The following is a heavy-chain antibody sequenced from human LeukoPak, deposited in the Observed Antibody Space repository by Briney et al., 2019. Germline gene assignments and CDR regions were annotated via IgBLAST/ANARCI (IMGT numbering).Heavy chain of an antibody. V-gene: IGHV3-23*01. J-gene: IGHJ4*02. CDR2: ISVSGGST. D-gene: IGHD2-15*01. Sequence: PGGSLRLSCAASRFTFSTFAMGWDRPAQGQGREWVLAISVSGGSTYYADAVKGRFTISRDNSKNTLYPQMDSLRAEDTAVYYCAKSGDGCSGGSCYTPYDWGQGTLVTVSS. CDR3: AKSGDGCSGGSCYTPYD. CDR1: RFTFSTFA.